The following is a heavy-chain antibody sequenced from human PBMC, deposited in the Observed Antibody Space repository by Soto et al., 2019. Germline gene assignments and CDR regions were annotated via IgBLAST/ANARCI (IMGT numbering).Heavy chain of an antibody. CDR3: ARGRMATIPFDY. J-gene: IGHJ4*02. CDR1: GYTFTSYD. D-gene: IGHD5-12*01. CDR2: MNPNSGNT. Sequence: ASVKVSCKASGYTFTSYDINCVRQATGQGLEWMGWMNPNSGNTGYAQKFQGRVTMTRNTSISTAYMELSSPRSEDTAVYYCARGRMATIPFDYWGQGTLVTVSS. V-gene: IGHV1-8*01.